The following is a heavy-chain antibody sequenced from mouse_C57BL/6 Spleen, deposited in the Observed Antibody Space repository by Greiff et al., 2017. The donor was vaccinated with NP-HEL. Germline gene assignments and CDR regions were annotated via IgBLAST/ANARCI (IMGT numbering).Heavy chain of an antibody. V-gene: IGHV3-6*01. D-gene: IGHD2-2*01. CDR2: ISYDGSN. J-gene: IGHJ2*01. Sequence: ESGPGLVKPSQSLSLTCSVTGYSITSGYYWNWIRQFPGNKLEWMGYISYDGSNNYNPSLKNRISITRDTSKNQFFLKLNSVTTEDTATYYCAREGGYDVEEYYFDYWGQGTTLTVSS. CDR1: GYSITSGYY. CDR3: AREGGYDVEEYYFDY.